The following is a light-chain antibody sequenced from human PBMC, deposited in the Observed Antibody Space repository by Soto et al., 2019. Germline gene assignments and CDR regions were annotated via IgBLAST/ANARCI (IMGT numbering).Light chain of an antibody. CDR1: QTVPGNY. CDR3: HQYTSPPWT. CDR2: GAS. V-gene: IGKV3-20*01. Sequence: EIVLTQSPATLSLSPGERATLSCRASQTVPGNYLAWLQHKPGQAPRLLIYGASTRATGIPDRFSGSGSGTDFTLTIARLEPDDFAVYYCHQYTSPPWTLGQGTKVETK. J-gene: IGKJ1*01.